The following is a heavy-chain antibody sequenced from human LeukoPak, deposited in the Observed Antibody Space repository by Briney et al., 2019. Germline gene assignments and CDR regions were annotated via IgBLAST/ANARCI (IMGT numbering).Heavy chain of an antibody. J-gene: IGHJ6*03. D-gene: IGHD1-14*01. Sequence: SETLSLTCGVSGGSFSGYHWTWIRQLPGKGREWMGEINHSGNTIYNPSLKGRVTISIDTSKNQLSLNMRSVTAADTAVYYCARGRNWETFYHYCMDVWGNGTTVTVSS. CDR3: ARGRNWETFYHYCMDV. CDR2: INHSGNT. CDR1: GGSFSGYH. V-gene: IGHV4-34*01.